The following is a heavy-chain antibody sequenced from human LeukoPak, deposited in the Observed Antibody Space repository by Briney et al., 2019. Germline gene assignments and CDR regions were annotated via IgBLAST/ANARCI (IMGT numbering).Heavy chain of an antibody. Sequence: SETLALPCTVSGGPISGHFWTWIRQPAGKGLEGVGRIHSSGSTNYHPSLKSRVAMSIDTSKNQFSLMLPSVTAADTAVYYCARDGSTMVRGVTAIDYWGQGTLVTVSS. V-gene: IGHV4-4*07. CDR1: GGPISGHF. CDR2: IHSSGST. J-gene: IGHJ4*02. CDR3: ARDGSTMVRGVTAIDY. D-gene: IGHD3-10*01.